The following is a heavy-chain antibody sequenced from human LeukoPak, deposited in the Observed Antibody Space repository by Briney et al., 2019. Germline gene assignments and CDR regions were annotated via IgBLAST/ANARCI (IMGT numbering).Heavy chain of an antibody. D-gene: IGHD6-13*01. V-gene: IGHV1-2*02. Sequence: ASVKVSCKASGYTFTSYYMHWVRQAPGQGLEWMGWINPNSGGTNYAQKFQGRVTMTRDTSISTAYMELSRLRSDDTAVYYCARHNAAAGPHDAFDIWGQGTMVTVSS. J-gene: IGHJ3*02. CDR1: GYTFTSYY. CDR3: ARHNAAAGPHDAFDI. CDR2: INPNSGGT.